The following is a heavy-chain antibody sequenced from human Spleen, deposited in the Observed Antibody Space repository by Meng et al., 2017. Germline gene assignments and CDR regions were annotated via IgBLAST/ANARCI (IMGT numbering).Heavy chain of an antibody. J-gene: IGHJ4*02. CDR1: GYSFTNYG. CDR2: INAYNDNT. Sequence: QVQLGQSGAEVKKPGASVKVSCKSSGYSFTNYGISWVRQAPGQGLEWIGWINAYNDNTNYAQNFQGRVTMTTDTSTSTAYMELRSLRSDDTAVYYCARDSSGYYGTFDYWGQGTLVTVSS. CDR3: ARDSSGYYGTFDY. D-gene: IGHD3-22*01. V-gene: IGHV1-18*01.